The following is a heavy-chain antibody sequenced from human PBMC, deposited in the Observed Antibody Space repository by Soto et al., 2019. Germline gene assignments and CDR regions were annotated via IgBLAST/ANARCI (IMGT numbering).Heavy chain of an antibody. J-gene: IGHJ2*01. V-gene: IGHV1-69*01. Sequence: QGQLLKSGAEGKKPGSSWKFSCKASGGTFSSYVIGWVRQAPGQGLEWMEGIIPIFGTANYAQKFQGRVTITADESTSTAYMELSSLRSEDTAVYYCAVSSSGYYYGGMWYFDLWGRGTLVTVSS. CDR2: IIPIFGTA. D-gene: IGHD3-22*01. CDR3: AVSSSGYYYGGMWYFDL. CDR1: GGTFSSYV.